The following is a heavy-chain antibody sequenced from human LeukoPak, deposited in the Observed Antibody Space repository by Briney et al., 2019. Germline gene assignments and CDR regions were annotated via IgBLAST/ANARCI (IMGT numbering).Heavy chain of an antibody. D-gene: IGHD6-19*01. CDR3: ARDPVAVAGTLRFDP. V-gene: IGHV3-20*04. CDR2: INWNGGST. J-gene: IGHJ5*02. Sequence: GGSLRLSCAPSGFTFDDYGMSWVRQAPGKGLKWVSGINWNGGSTGYTDSVKGRFTISRDNAKNSLYLQMNSLRAEDTALYYCARDPVAVAGTLRFDPWGQGTLVTVSS. CDR1: GFTFDDYG.